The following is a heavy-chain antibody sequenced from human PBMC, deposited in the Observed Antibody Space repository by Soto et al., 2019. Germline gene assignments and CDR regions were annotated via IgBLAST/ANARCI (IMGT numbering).Heavy chain of an antibody. V-gene: IGHV3-23*01. CDR3: AKCYVGVLLWFGERWGLDY. Sequence: PGGSLRLSCAASGFTFSSYAMSWVRQAPGKGLEWVSAISGSGGSTYYADSVKGRFTISRDNSKNTLYLQMNSLRAEDTAVYYCAKCYVGVLLWFGERWGLDYWGQGTLVTVSS. CDR1: GFTFSSYA. J-gene: IGHJ4*02. CDR2: ISGSGGST. D-gene: IGHD3-10*01.